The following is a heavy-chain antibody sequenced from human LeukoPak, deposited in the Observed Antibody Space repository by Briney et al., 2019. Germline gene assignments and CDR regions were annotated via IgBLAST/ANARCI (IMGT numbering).Heavy chain of an antibody. CDR2: ITPIFGTA. Sequence: GASVKVSCKASGGTFSSYAISWVRQAPGQGLEWMGGITPIFGTANYAQKLQGRVTITADKSTSTAYMELSSLRSEDTAVYYCARDLPITMVRGVGYYYGMDVWGKGTTVTVSS. V-gene: IGHV1-69*06. D-gene: IGHD3-10*01. CDR1: GGTFSSYA. CDR3: ARDLPITMVRGVGYYYGMDV. J-gene: IGHJ6*04.